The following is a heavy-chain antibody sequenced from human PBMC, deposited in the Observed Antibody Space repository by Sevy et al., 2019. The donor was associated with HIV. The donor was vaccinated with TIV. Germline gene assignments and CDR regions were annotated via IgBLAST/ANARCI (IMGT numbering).Heavy chain of an antibody. CDR3: AREDIVLGEDNYYGIDV. J-gene: IGHJ6*02. CDR2: IWYDGSNK. Sequence: GGSLRLSCAASGFTFSGYGMHWVRQAPGKGLEWVAVIWYDGSNKYYADSVKGRFTISRDNSKNTLYLQMNSLRAEDTAVYYCAREDIVLGEDNYYGIDVWGQGTTVTVSS. D-gene: IGHD2-15*01. V-gene: IGHV3-33*01. CDR1: GFTFSGYG.